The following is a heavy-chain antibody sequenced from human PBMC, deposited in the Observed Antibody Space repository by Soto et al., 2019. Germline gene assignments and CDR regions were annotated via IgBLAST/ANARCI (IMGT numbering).Heavy chain of an antibody. V-gene: IGHV3-48*02. CDR1: GFTFSSYN. Sequence: EVQLVESGGGLVQPGGSLRLSCAASGFTFSSYNMNWVRQAPGKGLEWVSFISPSSSTTYYADSVKGRFTISRDNARNSLYLQMNSLRDEDTAVYYCASALVNGTTIWGQGTLVTVSS. CDR2: ISPSSSTT. J-gene: IGHJ1*01. CDR3: ASALVNGTTI. D-gene: IGHD1-1*01.